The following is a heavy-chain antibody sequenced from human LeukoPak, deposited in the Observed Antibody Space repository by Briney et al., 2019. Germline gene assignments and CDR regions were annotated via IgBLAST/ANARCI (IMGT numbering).Heavy chain of an antibody. J-gene: IGHJ5*02. CDR1: GFTFNDYW. CDR3: GRAAPAGS. CDR2: ISSDGITT. V-gene: IGHV3-74*01. D-gene: IGHD6-25*01. Sequence: GGSLRLSCAASGFTFNDYWMHWVRQPPGRGLVWVSRISSDGITTNYADSVKGRFTIPRDNAENTLYLQMNSLRIDDTGVYYCGRAAPAGSWGQGTLVTVSS.